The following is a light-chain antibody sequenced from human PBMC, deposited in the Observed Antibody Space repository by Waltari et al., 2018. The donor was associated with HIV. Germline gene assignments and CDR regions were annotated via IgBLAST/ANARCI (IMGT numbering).Light chain of an antibody. V-gene: IGLV3-21*02. CDR3: QVWDSDSDHYV. J-gene: IGLJ1*01. CDR2: YND. Sequence: SFVLTQPPSVSLAPGQTAPITCGVNTIGSRSVHWYQQKPGQAPVLVIYYNDDRPSGIPERFSGSKSGNTATLTITRVEVGDEADYYCQVWDSDSDHYVFGTGTEVTVL. CDR1: TIGSRS.